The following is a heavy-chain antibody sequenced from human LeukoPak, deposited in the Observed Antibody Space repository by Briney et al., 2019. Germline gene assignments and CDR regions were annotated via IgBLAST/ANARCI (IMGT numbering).Heavy chain of an antibody. CDR3: ARFGVDYDMDV. CDR1: GGSISGHY. J-gene: IGHJ6*02. V-gene: IGHV4-59*11. Sequence: PSETLSLTCTVSGGSISGHYWTWIRQPPGKGLEWIGQIHYSGRPDYNPSLKSRVTISVDTSKNQLSLKVTSVAGADTAVYYCARFGVDYDMDVWGQGTTVTVSS. CDR2: IHYSGRP. D-gene: IGHD3-16*01.